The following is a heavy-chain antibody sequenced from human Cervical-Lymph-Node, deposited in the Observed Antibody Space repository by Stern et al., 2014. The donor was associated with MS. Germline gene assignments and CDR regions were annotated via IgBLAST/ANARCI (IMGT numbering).Heavy chain of an antibody. CDR2: ISADGTLK. V-gene: IGHV3-30*18. CDR1: GFTFSAYG. Sequence: QVQLVQSGGGVVQPGRSLRLSCAASGFTFSAYGMHWVRQAPGKWLEWVAVISADGTLKFYGDSVKGRFTISRDNSKNTLFLQMNSLRAEDTAVYYCAKGDNWRRLNPWGQGTLVTVSS. CDR3: AKGDNWRRLNP. J-gene: IGHJ5*02. D-gene: IGHD1-20*01.